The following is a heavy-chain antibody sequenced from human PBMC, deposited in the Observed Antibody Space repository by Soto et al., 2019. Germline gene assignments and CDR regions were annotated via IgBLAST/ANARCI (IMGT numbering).Heavy chain of an antibody. J-gene: IGHJ4*02. CDR2: INHSGGT. Sequence: PSETLSLTCAVYGGSFSGYYWSWIRQPPGRGLEWIGEINHSGGTNYNPSLKSRVTISVDTSKNQFSLKLSSVTAADTAVYYCARYQRWLEKSDFDYWGQGTLVTVSS. D-gene: IGHD6-19*01. CDR1: GGSFSGYY. V-gene: IGHV4-34*01. CDR3: ARYQRWLEKSDFDY.